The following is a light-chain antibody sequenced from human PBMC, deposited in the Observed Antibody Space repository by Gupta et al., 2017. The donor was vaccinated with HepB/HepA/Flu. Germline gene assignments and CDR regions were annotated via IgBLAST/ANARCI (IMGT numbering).Light chain of an antibody. V-gene: IGLV2-11*01. Sequence: QSALTQPRSVSGSPGQSITIACTGTSSDVGAYHYVSWYQQHPAKAPNLMIYDVSKRPSGVPDRFSGSKSGNTASLTISGLHAEEEADYYCCSYAGSYTFESLFGGGTKLTVL. J-gene: IGLJ2*01. CDR2: DVS. CDR3: CSYAGSYTFESL. CDR1: SSDVGAYHY.